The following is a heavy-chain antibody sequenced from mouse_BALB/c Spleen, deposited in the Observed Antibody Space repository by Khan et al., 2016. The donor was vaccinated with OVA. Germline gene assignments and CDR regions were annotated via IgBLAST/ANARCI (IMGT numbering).Heavy chain of an antibody. Sequence: VQLQESGAELAKPGASVKMSCKASGYTFTSYWMHWVKQRLGQGLEWIGYINPSSGYTEYNQNFKDKATLTADKSSSTAYMQLSSLTSEDSAVYYGARDRIDYWGQGTTLTVSS. J-gene: IGHJ2*01. CDR1: GYTFTSYW. CDR3: ARDRIDY. V-gene: IGHV1-7*01. CDR2: INPSSGYT.